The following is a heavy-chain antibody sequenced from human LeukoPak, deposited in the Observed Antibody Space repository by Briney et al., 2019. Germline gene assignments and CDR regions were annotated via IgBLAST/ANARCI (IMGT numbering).Heavy chain of an antibody. CDR3: ASDRSGGSCYECWFDP. Sequence: GGSLRLSCAASGFTFSSYWMSWVRQAPGKGLEWVANIKQDGSEKYYVDSVKGRFTISRDNAKNSLYLQMNSLRAEDMAVYYCASDRSGGSCYECWFDPWGQGTLVTVSS. V-gene: IGHV3-7*01. D-gene: IGHD2-15*01. J-gene: IGHJ5*02. CDR1: GFTFSSYW. CDR2: IKQDGSEK.